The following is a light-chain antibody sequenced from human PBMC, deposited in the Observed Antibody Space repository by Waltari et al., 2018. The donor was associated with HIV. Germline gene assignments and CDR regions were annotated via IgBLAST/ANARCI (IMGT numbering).Light chain of an antibody. CDR3: QQFNNYPLT. Sequence: AIQLTQSPSSLSASVGDRITITCRASQGINSALAWDQQRPGKAPKLLIYDASSLKSGVPARCSGSESGTDFTFTISSLQPEDFATYYCQQFNNYPLTFGGGTKVEI. J-gene: IGKJ4*01. CDR2: DAS. CDR1: QGINSA. V-gene: IGKV1D-13*01.